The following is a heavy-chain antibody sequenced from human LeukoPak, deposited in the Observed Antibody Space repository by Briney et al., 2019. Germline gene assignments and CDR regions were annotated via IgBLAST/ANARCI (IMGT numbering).Heavy chain of an antibody. V-gene: IGHV1-69*04. Sequence: GASVKVSCKASGGTFSSYAISWVRQAPGQGLEWTGRIIPILGIANYAQKFQGRVTITADKSTSTAYMELSSLRSEDTAVYYCAREPSGYFDWLGWDYWGQGTLVTVSS. J-gene: IGHJ4*02. CDR3: AREPSGYFDWLGWDY. CDR1: GGTFSSYA. D-gene: IGHD3-9*01. CDR2: IIPILGIA.